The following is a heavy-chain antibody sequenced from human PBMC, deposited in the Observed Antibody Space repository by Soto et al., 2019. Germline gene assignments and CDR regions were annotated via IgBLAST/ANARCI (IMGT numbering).Heavy chain of an antibody. CDR3: ARFAASADHVFEY. CDR2: IRSKVNSYAT. Sequence: GGSLRLSCAASGFSFSGSAMHWVRQASGKGLEWVGRIRSKVNSYATEYAASVKGRFTISRDDSKNTAYLQMNSLKTEDTAVYYCARFAASADHVFEYWGQGTLVTVSS. D-gene: IGHD6-13*01. V-gene: IGHV3-73*01. CDR1: GFSFSGSA. J-gene: IGHJ4*02.